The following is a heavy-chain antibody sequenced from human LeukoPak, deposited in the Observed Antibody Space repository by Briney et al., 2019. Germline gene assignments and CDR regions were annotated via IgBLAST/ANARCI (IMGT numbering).Heavy chain of an antibody. J-gene: IGHJ4*02. CDR2: ISSSSDYI. D-gene: IGHD3-10*01. V-gene: IGHV3-21*06. Sequence: GGSLRLSCAASGFTFTSYTMNWVRQAPGKGLEWVSSISSSSDYISYTDSLKGRSTISRDNVKNSLYLQMISLRAEDTAVYYCARGTYGRYDYWGQGTLVTVSS. CDR1: GFTFTSYT. CDR3: ARGTYGRYDY.